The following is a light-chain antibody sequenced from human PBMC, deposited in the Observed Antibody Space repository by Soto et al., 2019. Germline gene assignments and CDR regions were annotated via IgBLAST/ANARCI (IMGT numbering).Light chain of an antibody. CDR3: SSYTSSTTLV. CDR2: NVS. J-gene: IGLJ2*01. V-gene: IGLV2-14*03. CDR1: SSDVGGYNY. Sequence: QSALTQPASVSGSPGQSITISCTGTSSDVGGYNYVSWYQHHPGKPPKLIIYNVSNRPSGVSNRCSGSKSGNTASLTISGLQAEDEADYYCSSYTSSTTLVFGGGTKLTVL.